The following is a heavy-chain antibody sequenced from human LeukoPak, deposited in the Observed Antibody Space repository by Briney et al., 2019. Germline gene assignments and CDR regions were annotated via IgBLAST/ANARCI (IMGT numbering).Heavy chain of an antibody. V-gene: IGHV4-34*01. Sequence: PSETLSLTCAVYGGSFSGYYWSWIRQPPGKGLEWIGEINHSGSTNYNPSLKSRVTISVDTSKNQFSLKLSSVTAADTAVYYCARGRGYCSGGSCYHSRFFQHWGQGTLVTVSS. J-gene: IGHJ1*01. CDR3: ARGRGYCSGGSCYHSRFFQH. CDR2: INHSGST. D-gene: IGHD2-15*01. CDR1: GGSFSGYY.